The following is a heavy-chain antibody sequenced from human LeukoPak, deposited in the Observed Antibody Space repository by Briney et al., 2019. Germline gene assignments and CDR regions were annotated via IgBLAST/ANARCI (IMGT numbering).Heavy chain of an antibody. CDR2: ISSSGSTI. V-gene: IGHV3-48*04. J-gene: IGHJ4*02. Sequence: GGSLRLSCVASGFTFSSYSMNWVRQAPGRGLEWVSYISSSGSTIYYADSVKGRFTISRDNAKNSLYLQMNSLRAEDTAVYYCARDHYDSSGYYPSYWGQGTLVTVSS. CDR3: ARDHYDSSGYYPSY. CDR1: GFTFSSYS. D-gene: IGHD3-22*01.